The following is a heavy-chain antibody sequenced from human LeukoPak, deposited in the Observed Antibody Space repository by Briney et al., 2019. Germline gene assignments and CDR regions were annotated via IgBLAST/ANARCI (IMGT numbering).Heavy chain of an antibody. CDR2: IYYSGST. D-gene: IGHD2-2*01. Sequence: KPSETLSLTCTVSGGSIRSYYWSWIRQPPGKGLEWIGYIYYSGSTNYNPSLKSRVTISVDTSKNQFSLKLSSVTAADTAVYYCARGCSSTSCYGSGSYNPYDYWGQGTLVTVSS. J-gene: IGHJ4*02. CDR1: GGSIRSYY. V-gene: IGHV4-59*01. CDR3: ARGCSSTSCYGSGSYNPYDY.